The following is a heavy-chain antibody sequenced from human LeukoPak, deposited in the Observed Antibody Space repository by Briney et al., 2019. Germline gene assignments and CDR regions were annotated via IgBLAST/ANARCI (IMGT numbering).Heavy chain of an antibody. CDR2: IYYTGST. Sequence: SETLSLTCAVSGGSISNYYWSWIRQPPGKGLEWIGFIYYTGSTNYNPSLTRRLTISLDTSKNQFSLKLTSVTAADTAVYFCARCGYSYGTGYYFDYWGQGTLVTVSS. V-gene: IGHV4-59*13. J-gene: IGHJ4*02. CDR3: ARCGYSYGTGYYFDY. CDR1: GGSISNYY. D-gene: IGHD5-18*01.